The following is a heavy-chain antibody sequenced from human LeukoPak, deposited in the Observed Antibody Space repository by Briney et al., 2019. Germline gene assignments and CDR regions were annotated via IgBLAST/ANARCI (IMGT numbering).Heavy chain of an antibody. CDR1: GYSFTSYW. CDR3: ARHTRDFVDY. J-gene: IGHJ4*02. D-gene: IGHD3-3*01. Sequence: GESLKISCKGSGYSFTSYWIGWVRPMPGKGLEWMGIIYSGDSDTRYSPSFQGQVTISADKSISTAYLQWSSLKASDTAIYYCARHTRDFVDYWGQGTLVTVSS. V-gene: IGHV5-51*01. CDR2: IYSGDSDT.